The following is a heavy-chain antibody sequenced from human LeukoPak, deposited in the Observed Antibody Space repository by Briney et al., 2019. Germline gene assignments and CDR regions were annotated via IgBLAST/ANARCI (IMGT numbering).Heavy chain of an antibody. V-gene: IGHV3-23*01. CDR3: VKKISLTGTKGGFDY. Sequence: GGSLRVSCAASGFTFSSYAVNRVRQAPGKGLEWVSGISGSGGSTYYADSVKGRFTTSRDNSKNTVYLQMNSLRAEDTAVYYCVKKISLTGTKGGFDYWGQGTLVTVSS. CDR1: GFTFSSYA. J-gene: IGHJ4*01. D-gene: IGHD1-1*01. CDR2: ISGSGGST.